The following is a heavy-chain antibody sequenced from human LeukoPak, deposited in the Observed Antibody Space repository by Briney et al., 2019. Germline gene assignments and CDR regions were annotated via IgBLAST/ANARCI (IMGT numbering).Heavy chain of an antibody. Sequence: SVKVSCKATGGTFTNYAVSWVRQAPGQGLEWMGRIIVTLGTPNYAQKFQGRVAITADKSTSKAYMELSSLRSEDTAVYYCARAVDDDLAGYYWGDWFDPWGQGTLVTVSS. D-gene: IGHD3-9*01. J-gene: IGHJ5*02. V-gene: IGHV1-69*04. CDR2: IIVTLGTP. CDR1: GGTFTNYA. CDR3: ARAVDDDLAGYYWGDWFDP.